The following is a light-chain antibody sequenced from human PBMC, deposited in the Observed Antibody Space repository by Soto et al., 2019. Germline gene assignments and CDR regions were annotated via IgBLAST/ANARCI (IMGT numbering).Light chain of an antibody. J-gene: IGLJ1*01. V-gene: IGLV2-14*01. CDR1: SSDVGDYNY. CDR2: EVS. CDR3: SSYTSITTLDV. Sequence: SALTQPASVSGSPGQSITISCTGTSSDVGDYNYVSWFQQHPGKAPKLMIYEVSNRPSGVSNRFSGSKSGNTASLTISGLQAEDEADYYCSSYTSITTLDVFGTGTKVTVL.